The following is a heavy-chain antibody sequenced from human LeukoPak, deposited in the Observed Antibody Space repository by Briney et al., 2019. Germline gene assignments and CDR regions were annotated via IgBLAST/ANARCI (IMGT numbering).Heavy chain of an antibody. CDR2: INHNSGGT. CDR3: ARGLYAIANYVEDAFEI. J-gene: IGHJ3*02. Sequence: GASVKVSCTASGYTFTDYYMHWVRQAPGQGLEWMGWINHNSGGTNYAQKFQGRVTMTRDTSISTAYMELSRLRSDDTAVYYCARGLYAIANYVEDAFEIWGQGTMVTVSS. CDR1: GYTFTDYY. D-gene: IGHD4/OR15-4a*01. V-gene: IGHV1-2*02.